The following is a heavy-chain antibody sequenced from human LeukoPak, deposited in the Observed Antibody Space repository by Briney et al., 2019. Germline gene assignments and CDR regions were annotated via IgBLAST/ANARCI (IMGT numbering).Heavy chain of an antibody. Sequence: GGSLRLSCAASGFTFSSYEMNWVRQAPGKGLEWVSYISSSGSTIYYADSVKGRFTISRDNAKNSLYLQMNSLRAEDTAVYYCARETAVGATIDYWGQGTLVTVSS. V-gene: IGHV3-48*03. J-gene: IGHJ4*02. CDR1: GFTFSSYE. D-gene: IGHD1-26*01. CDR2: ISSSGSTI. CDR3: ARETAVGATIDY.